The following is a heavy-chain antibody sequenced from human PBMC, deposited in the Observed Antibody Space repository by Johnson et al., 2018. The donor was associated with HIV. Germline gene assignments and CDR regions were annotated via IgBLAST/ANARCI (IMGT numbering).Heavy chain of an antibody. J-gene: IGHJ3*02. CDR2: ISYDGSNK. D-gene: IGHD3-22*01. CDR3: ARSTGPYSTYYYDSPDPDAFDI. Sequence: QVLLVESGGGVVQPGRSLRLSCAASGFTFSSYAMHWVRQAPGKGLEWVAVISYDGSNKYYADSVKGRFTISRDKSKNTLYLQMNSLRAEDTAVYYCARSTGPYSTYYYDSPDPDAFDIWGQGTMVTVSS. CDR1: GFTFSSYA. V-gene: IGHV3-30-3*01.